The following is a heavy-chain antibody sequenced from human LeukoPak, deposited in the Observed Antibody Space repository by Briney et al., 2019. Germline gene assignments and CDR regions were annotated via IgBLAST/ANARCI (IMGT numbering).Heavy chain of an antibody. CDR1: GYTFTIYD. V-gene: IGHV1-18*01. D-gene: IGHD5-12*01. J-gene: IGHJ4*02. CDR3: ARGRHPGPTWISEY. Sequence: ASVKVSCKASGYTFTIYDISWVRQAPGQGLEWMGWISAYNGNTNYAQKLQGRVTMTTDTSTGTAYMELRSLRSDDTAVYYCARGRHPGPTWISEYWGQGTLVTVSS. CDR2: ISAYNGNT.